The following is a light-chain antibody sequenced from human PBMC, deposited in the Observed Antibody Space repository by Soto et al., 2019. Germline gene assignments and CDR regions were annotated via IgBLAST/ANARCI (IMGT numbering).Light chain of an antibody. CDR2: GAS. CDR1: QSVSSN. J-gene: IGKJ1*01. Sequence: EIVMTQSPATLSVSPGERATLSCRASQSVSSNLAWYQQKPGQAPRLLMCGASTRATGIPDRFSGSGSGTEFTLTISSLQSEDFAVYYCQQHNNWPPWTFGQGTKVEIK. CDR3: QQHNNWPPWT. V-gene: IGKV3-15*01.